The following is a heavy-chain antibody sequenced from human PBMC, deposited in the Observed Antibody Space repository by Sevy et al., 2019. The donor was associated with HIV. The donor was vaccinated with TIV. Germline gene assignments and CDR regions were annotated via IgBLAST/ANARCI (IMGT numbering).Heavy chain of an antibody. CDR2: ISSSGSTI. CDR1: GFTFSSYE. D-gene: IGHD3-22*01. CDR3: ARDFEVLDYDSSGYPFDY. J-gene: IGHJ4*02. V-gene: IGHV3-48*03. Sequence: GGSLRLSCAASGFTFSSYEMNWVRQAPGKGLEWVSYISSSGSTIYYADSVKGRFTISRDNAKNSLYLQMNSLRAEDTAVYYCARDFEVLDYDSSGYPFDYWGQGTLVTVSS.